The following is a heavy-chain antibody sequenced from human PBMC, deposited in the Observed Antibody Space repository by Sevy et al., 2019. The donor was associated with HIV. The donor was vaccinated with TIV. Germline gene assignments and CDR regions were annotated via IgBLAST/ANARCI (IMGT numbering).Heavy chain of an antibody. CDR2: IKSNADGGTI. V-gene: IGHV3-15*05. J-gene: IGHJ6*02. D-gene: IGHD2-8*02. CDR3: STDPIILLLVTDGMDV. CDR1: GFTFTYAW. Sequence: GVSLRLSCAASGFTFTYAWMNWVRQAPGKGLEWVGHIKSNADGGTIDYAAPVKGRFIISRDDSKNTLYLQMNSLKTEDTGVYYCSTDPIILLLVTDGMDVWGQGTTVTVSS.